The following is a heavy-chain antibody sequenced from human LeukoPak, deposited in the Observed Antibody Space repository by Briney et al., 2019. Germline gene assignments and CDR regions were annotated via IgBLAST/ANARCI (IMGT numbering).Heavy chain of an antibody. Sequence: PGGSLRLSCAASGFSFSNYWMSWVRQAPEKGLEWVANVKEDGRVKQYMDSVKGRITISRDNAKNSLYLQMNSLRVEDTAVYYCARDRDDGGFEYWGQGSLVTVSS. CDR2: VKEDGRVK. J-gene: IGHJ4*02. D-gene: IGHD4-23*01. CDR3: ARDRDDGGFEY. V-gene: IGHV3-7*01. CDR1: GFSFSNYW.